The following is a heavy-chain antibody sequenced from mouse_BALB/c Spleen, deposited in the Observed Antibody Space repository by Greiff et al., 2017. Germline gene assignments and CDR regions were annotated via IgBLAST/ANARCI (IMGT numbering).Heavy chain of an antibody. Sequence: VQLQQSGAELARPGASVKMSCKASGYTFTSYTMHWVKQRPGQGLEWIGYINPSSGYTNSNQKFKDKATLTADKSSSTAYMQLSSLTSEDSAVDYCARPGTGYAMDYWGQGTSVTVSS. CDR2: INPSSGYT. J-gene: IGHJ4*01. V-gene: IGHV1-4*01. CDR3: ARPGTGYAMDY. D-gene: IGHD3-3*01. CDR1: GYTFTSYT.